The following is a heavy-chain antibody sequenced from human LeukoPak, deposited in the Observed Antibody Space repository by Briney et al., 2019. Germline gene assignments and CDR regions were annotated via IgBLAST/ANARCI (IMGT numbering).Heavy chain of an antibody. V-gene: IGHV4-39*01. CDR2: IYYSGST. D-gene: IGHD3-10*01. J-gene: IGHJ5*02. Sequence: WVRQAPGKGLEWIGSIYYSGSTYYNPSLKSRVTISVDTSKNQFSLKLSSVTAADTAVYYCARIVRWFGELLGTYNWFDPWGQGTLVTVSS. CDR3: ARIVRWFGELLGTYNWFDP.